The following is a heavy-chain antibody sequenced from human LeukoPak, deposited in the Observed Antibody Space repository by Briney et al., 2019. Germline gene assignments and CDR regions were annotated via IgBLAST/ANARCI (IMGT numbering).Heavy chain of an antibody. V-gene: IGHV1-18*01. CDR3: ARGGPQYSYGNYFDY. D-gene: IGHD5-18*01. J-gene: IGHJ4*02. CDR2: ISAYNGNT. CDR1: GYTFTSYG. Sequence: GASVKVSCKASGYTFTSYGISWVRQAPGQGLEWMGWISAYNGNTNYAQKLQGRVTMTTDTSTSTAYMELRSLRSDDTAVYYCARGGPQYSYGNYFDYWGQGTLVTVSS.